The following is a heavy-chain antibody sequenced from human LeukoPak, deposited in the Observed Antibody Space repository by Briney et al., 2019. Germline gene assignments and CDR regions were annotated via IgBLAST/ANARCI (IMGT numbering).Heavy chain of an antibody. D-gene: IGHD2-15*01. CDR1: GFTFSSYA. CDR3: AKHSVGYCSGGSCFDDAFDI. Sequence: PGGSLRLSCAASGFTFSSYAMSWVRQAPGKGLEWVSAISGSGGSTYYADSVKGRFTISRDNSKNTLYLQMNSLRAEDTAVYYCAKHSVGYCSGGSCFDDAFDIWGQGTMVTVSS. CDR2: ISGSGGST. V-gene: IGHV3-23*01. J-gene: IGHJ3*02.